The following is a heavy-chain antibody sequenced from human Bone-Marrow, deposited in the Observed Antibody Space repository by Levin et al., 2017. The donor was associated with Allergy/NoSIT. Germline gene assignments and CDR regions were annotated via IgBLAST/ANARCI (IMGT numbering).Heavy chain of an antibody. Sequence: PSQTLSLTCGVSGVSISSGNWWSWVRQPPGKGLEWIGEIFHSGSANYNPSLKSRVTISVDKSNNQFSLHLTSVTAADTAIYFCARHVTRNTGWFDPWGPGTLVTVSS. CDR1: GVSISSGNW. D-gene: IGHD4-11*01. CDR3: ARHVTRNTGWFDP. V-gene: IGHV4-4*02. CDR2: IFHSGSA. J-gene: IGHJ5*02.